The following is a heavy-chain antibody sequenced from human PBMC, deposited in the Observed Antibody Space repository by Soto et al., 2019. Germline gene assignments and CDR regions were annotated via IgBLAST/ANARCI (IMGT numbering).Heavy chain of an antibody. D-gene: IGHD6-19*01. Sequence: PGGSLRLSCAASGFTFSSYAMSWVRQAPGEGLEWASTINDSGDNTYYADSVKGRFTISRDNSKNTLYLQINSLRAEDTAVYYCAKDPQSSGWSYNWFDHWGQGTLVTVSS. CDR2: INDSGDNT. V-gene: IGHV3-23*01. J-gene: IGHJ5*02. CDR1: GFTFSSYA. CDR3: AKDPQSSGWSYNWFDH.